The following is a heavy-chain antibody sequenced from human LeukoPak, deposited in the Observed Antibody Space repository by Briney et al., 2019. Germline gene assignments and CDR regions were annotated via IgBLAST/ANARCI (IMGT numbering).Heavy chain of an antibody. CDR2: INHSGST. J-gene: IGHJ3*02. Sequence: PSETLSLTCAVYGGSFSGYYWSWIRQPPGKGLEWIGEINHSGSTNYNPSLKSRVTISVDRSKNQFSLKLSSVTAADTAVYYCARTSIAARRANAFDIWGQGTMVTVSS. CDR1: GGSFSGYY. V-gene: IGHV4-34*01. D-gene: IGHD6-6*01. CDR3: ARTSIAARRANAFDI.